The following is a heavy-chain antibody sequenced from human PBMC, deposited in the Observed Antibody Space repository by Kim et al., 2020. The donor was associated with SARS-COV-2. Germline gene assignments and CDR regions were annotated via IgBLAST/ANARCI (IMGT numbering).Heavy chain of an antibody. CDR1: GGSFSGYY. V-gene: IGHV4-34*01. D-gene: IGHD3-22*01. CDR3: ARSWDDSSGSYCLGY. J-gene: IGHJ4*02. CDR2: INHSGST. Sequence: SETLSLTCAVYGGSFSGYYWSWIRQPPGKGLEWIGEINHSGSTKYSPSLKSRVTISVDTSKNQFSLKLSSVTAADTAVYYGARSWDDSSGSYCLGYWGQGTLVTVSS.